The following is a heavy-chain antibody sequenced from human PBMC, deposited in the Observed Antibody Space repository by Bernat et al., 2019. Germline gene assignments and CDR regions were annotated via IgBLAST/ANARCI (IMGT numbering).Heavy chain of an antibody. CDR1: GDSVSSNSAA. D-gene: IGHD3-10*01. Sequence: QVQLQQSGPGLVKPSQTLSLTCAISGDSVSSNSAAWNWIRQSPSRGLEWLGRTYYRSKWYNDYAVSVKSRITINPDTSKNQFSLKLSSVTAADTAVYYCARGEWTYYYGSGSYLPFDYWGQGTLVTVSS. CDR3: ARGEWTYYYGSGSYLPFDY. CDR2: TYYRSKWYN. J-gene: IGHJ4*02. V-gene: IGHV6-1*01.